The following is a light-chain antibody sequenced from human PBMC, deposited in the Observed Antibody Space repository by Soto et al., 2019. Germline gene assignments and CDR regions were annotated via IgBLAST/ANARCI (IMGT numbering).Light chain of an antibody. CDR3: LVSYSGARV. CDR2: DTD. J-gene: IGLJ2*01. Sequence: QAVVTQEPSLTVSPGGTVTLTCGFSTGAVTSGHYPYWFQQKPGQAPTTLIYDTDNKPSWTPARFSGSLLGGKAALTLSGAQPEDEADYYCLVSYSGARVFGGGTKLTVL. CDR1: TGAVTSGHY. V-gene: IGLV7-46*01.